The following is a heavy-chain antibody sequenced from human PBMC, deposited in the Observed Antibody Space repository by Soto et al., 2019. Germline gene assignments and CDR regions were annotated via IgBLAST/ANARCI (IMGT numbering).Heavy chain of an antibody. D-gene: IGHD3-9*01. J-gene: IGHJ4*02. CDR1: GFTFSSYA. Sequence: PGGSLRLSCAASGFTFSSYAMSWVRQAPGKGLEWVAGIGDSGDDTYYADSVKGRFTISRDTSRNTLYLQINSLRAEDTAVYYCAKLPQYDILTGYLNYFDYWGQGTLVTVSS. CDR2: IGDSGDDT. V-gene: IGHV3-23*01. CDR3: AKLPQYDILTGYLNYFDY.